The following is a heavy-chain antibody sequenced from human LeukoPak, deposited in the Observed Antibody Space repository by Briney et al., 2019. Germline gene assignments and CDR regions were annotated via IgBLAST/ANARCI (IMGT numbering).Heavy chain of an antibody. CDR3: ARVLRGYSYGLNWFDP. V-gene: IGHV3-53*01. Sequence: GGSLRLSCAASGFTVSSNYMSWVRQAPGKGLEWVSVIYSGGSTYYADSVKGRFTISRDNAKNSLYLQMNSLRAEDTAVYYCARVLRGYSYGLNWFDPWGQGTLVTVSS. CDR1: GFTVSSNY. J-gene: IGHJ5*02. CDR2: IYSGGST. D-gene: IGHD5-18*01.